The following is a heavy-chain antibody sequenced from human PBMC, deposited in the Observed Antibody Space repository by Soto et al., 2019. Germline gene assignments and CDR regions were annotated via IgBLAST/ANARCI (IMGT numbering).Heavy chain of an antibody. V-gene: IGHV3-30*03. CDR1: GFTFSNYA. Sequence: QVHLVESGGGVVQPGRSLRLSCAASGFTFSNYAMHWVRQAPGKGLEWVAVISYDGTNKYYAHSVKGRFTISRDSSNNMLYLPMNGLSTEDPAVYYCAREHVHIAVTNLPYFDYWGQGTLVTLSS. CDR3: AREHVHIAVTNLPYFDY. J-gene: IGHJ4*02. D-gene: IGHD2-21*01. CDR2: ISYDGTNK.